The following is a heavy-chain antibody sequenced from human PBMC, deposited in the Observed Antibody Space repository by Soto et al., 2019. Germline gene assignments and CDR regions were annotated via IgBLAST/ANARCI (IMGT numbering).Heavy chain of an antibody. Sequence: SETLSLTCTVSGGSISSGGYYWSWIRQHPGKGLEWIGYIYYSGSTYYNPSLKSRVTISVDTSKNQFSLKLSSVTAADTAVYYCARIENGDYPSVSKWYFDLWGRGTLVTVSS. J-gene: IGHJ2*01. CDR3: ARIENGDYPSVSKWYFDL. CDR1: GGSISSGGYY. V-gene: IGHV4-31*03. CDR2: IYYSGST. D-gene: IGHD4-17*01.